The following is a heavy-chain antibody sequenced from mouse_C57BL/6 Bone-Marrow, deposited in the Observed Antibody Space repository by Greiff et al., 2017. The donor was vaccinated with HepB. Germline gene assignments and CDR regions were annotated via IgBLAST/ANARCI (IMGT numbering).Heavy chain of an antibody. D-gene: IGHD1-1*01. J-gene: IGHJ1*03. CDR1: GFTFSSYA. Sequence: EVKLVESGGGLVKPGGSLKLSCAASGFTFSSYAMSWVRQTPEKRLEWVATISDGGSYTYYPDNVKGRFTISRDNAKNNLYLQMSHLKSEDTAMYYCARGTTVVALYWYFDVWGTGTTVTVSS. CDR2: ISDGGSYT. V-gene: IGHV5-4*03. CDR3: ARGTTVVALYWYFDV.